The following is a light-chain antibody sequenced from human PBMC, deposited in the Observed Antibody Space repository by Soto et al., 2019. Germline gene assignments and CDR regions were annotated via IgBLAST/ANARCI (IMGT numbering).Light chain of an antibody. CDR3: QSYDTSNHVV. J-gene: IGLJ2*01. CDR2: EDN. V-gene: IGLV6-57*04. Sequence: NFMLTQPHSVSGCPGKTVTISCTRSSGSIASNYVQWYQQRPGSAPTTVIYEDNQRPSGVPDRFSGSIDTSSNSASLSISGLKTEDEADYFCQSYDTSNHVVFGGGTKLTVL. CDR1: SGSIASNY.